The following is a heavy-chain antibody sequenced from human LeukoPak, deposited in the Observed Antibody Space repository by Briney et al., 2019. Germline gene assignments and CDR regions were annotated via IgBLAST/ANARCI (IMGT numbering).Heavy chain of an antibody. J-gene: IGHJ3*02. CDR2: IFTTGGA. V-gene: IGHV4-4*07. D-gene: IGHD2-2*01. CDR1: GGSIGTYY. CDR3: ARGGGYCSSTSCYGAFYK. Sequence: SETLSLTCTVSGGSIGTYYWSWIRQPAAEGLEWIGRIFTTGGANYNPSLKSRVTISVDTSKNQFSLKLSSVTAADTAVYYCARGGGYCSSTSCYGAFYKWGQGTMVTVSS.